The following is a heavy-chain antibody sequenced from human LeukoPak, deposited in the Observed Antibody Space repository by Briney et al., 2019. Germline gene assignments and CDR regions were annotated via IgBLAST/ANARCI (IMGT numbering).Heavy chain of an antibody. Sequence: GGSLRLSCAASGFTFSSYWMHWVRQAPGKGLVWVSRINSDGSSTSYADSVKGRFTISRDNAKNTLYLQMNSLRAEDTAVYYCARDLEYYDFWSGYLQHMDVWGKGTTVTVSS. CDR1: GFTFSSYW. D-gene: IGHD3-3*01. CDR3: ARDLEYYDFWSGYLQHMDV. J-gene: IGHJ6*03. V-gene: IGHV3-74*01. CDR2: INSDGSST.